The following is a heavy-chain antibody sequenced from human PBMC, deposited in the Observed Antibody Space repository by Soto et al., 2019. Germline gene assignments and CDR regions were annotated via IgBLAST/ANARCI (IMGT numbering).Heavy chain of an antibody. CDR3: ARDSQLLWFGESVTVDIYYYGMDV. V-gene: IGHV3-21*01. D-gene: IGHD3-10*01. CDR1: GLTFRSYW. CDR2: ISSSSSYI. Sequence: PGGSLRLSCAASGLTFRSYWMHWVRQAPGKGLEWVSSISSSSSYIYYADSVKGRFTISRDNAKNSLYLQMNSLRAEDTAVYYCARDSQLLWFGESVTVDIYYYGMDVWGQGTTVTVSS. J-gene: IGHJ6*02.